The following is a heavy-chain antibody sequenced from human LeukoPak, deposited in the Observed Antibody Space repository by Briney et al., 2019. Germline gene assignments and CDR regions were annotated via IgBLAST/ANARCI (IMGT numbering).Heavy chain of an antibody. D-gene: IGHD3-16*01. CDR2: IYTSGST. V-gene: IGHV4-4*09. J-gene: IGHJ6*01. CDR1: GGSISSYY. CDR3: GRHREGEKRLPLHRDL. Sequence: PSETLSLTCTVSGGSISSYYWSWIRQPPGKGLEWIGYIYTSGSTNYHPSLKSRVTISVDTSKKQFSLKLSSVTAADTAVYYCGRHREGEKRLPLHRDLGGKGTTVPV.